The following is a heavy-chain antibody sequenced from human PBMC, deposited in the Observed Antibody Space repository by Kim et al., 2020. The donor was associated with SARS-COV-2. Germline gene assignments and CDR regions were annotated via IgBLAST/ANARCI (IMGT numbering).Heavy chain of an antibody. CDR3: ARVVVGATEGDYYYYYMDV. V-gene: IGHV3-11*06. D-gene: IGHD1-26*01. J-gene: IGHJ6*03. Sequence: GRFTISRDNAKNSLYLQMNSLRAEDTAVYYCARVVVGATEGDYYYYYMDVWGKGTTVTVSS.